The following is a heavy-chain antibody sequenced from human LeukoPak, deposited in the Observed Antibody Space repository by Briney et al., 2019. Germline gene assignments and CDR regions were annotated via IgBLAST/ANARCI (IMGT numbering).Heavy chain of an antibody. J-gene: IGHJ3*01. CDR1: GYTFTAYY. CDR3: ARGIIMRGAKTFDF. V-gene: IGHV1-2*02. Sequence: ASVKVSCKASGYTFTAYYIHWVRQALGPGLEWMGWMNPNGGGTEYAEKFQGRVTMTRDTSISTAYMELSNLRSDDTAVYYCARGIIMRGAKTFDFWGQGTEVTVSS. D-gene: IGHD4/OR15-4a*01. CDR2: MNPNGGGT.